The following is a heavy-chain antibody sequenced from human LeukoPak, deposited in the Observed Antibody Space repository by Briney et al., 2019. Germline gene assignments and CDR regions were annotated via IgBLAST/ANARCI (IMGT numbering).Heavy chain of an antibody. J-gene: IGHJ4*02. Sequence: ASVKVSCKASGYTFTSYDINWVRQATGQALEWMGWMNPNSGNTGYAQKFQGRVTMTRNTSISTAYMELSSLRSEDTAVYYCARAQRPNYYDSSGYSYWGQGTLVTVSS. V-gene: IGHV1-8*01. CDR1: GYTFTSYD. CDR3: ARAQRPNYYDSSGYSY. CDR2: MNPNSGNT. D-gene: IGHD3-22*01.